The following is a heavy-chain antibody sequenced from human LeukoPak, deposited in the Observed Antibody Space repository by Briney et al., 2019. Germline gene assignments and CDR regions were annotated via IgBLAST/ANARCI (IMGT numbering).Heavy chain of an antibody. J-gene: IGHJ4*02. V-gene: IGHV4-39*07. CDR2: IYYVGST. CDR1: GGSISSSGYY. CDR3: ARGGYYYDSSGYYGAFDY. D-gene: IGHD3-22*01. Sequence: SETLSLTCTVSGGSISSSGYYWGWIRQPPGKGLEWIGNIYYVGSTYYNPSLNSRVTISVDTSKNQFSLKLSSVTAADTAVYYCARGGYYYDSSGYYGAFDYWGQGTLVPVSS.